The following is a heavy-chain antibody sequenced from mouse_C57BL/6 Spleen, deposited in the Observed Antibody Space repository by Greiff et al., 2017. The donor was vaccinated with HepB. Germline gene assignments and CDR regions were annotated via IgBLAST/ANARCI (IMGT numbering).Heavy chain of an antibody. J-gene: IGHJ3*01. Sequence: QVQLKQSGAELAKPGASVKLSCKASGYTFTSYWMHWVKQRPGQGLEWIGYINPSSGYTKYNQKFKDKATLTADKSSSTAYMQLSSLTYEDSAVYYCARGASYDYDVVAYWGQGTLVTVSA. CDR2: INPSSGYT. CDR3: ARGASYDYDVVAY. V-gene: IGHV1-7*01. D-gene: IGHD2-4*01. CDR1: GYTFTSYW.